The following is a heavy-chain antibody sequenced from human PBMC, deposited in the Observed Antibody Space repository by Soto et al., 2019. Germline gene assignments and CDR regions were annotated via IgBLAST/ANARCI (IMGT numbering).Heavy chain of an antibody. CDR2: ISWNSGSI. Sequence: DVQLVESGGGLVQPGRSLRLSCAASGFTFDDYVMHWVRQAPGKGLEWVSGISWNSGSIGYADSVKGRFTISRDNAKNSLYLQMNSLRAEDTALYYCAKGIPYYYYMDVWGKGTTVTVSS. V-gene: IGHV3-9*01. CDR1: GFTFDDYV. J-gene: IGHJ6*03. CDR3: AKGIPYYYYMDV.